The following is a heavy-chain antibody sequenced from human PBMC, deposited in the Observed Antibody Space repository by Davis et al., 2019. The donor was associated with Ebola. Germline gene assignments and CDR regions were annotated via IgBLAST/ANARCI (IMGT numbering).Heavy chain of an antibody. CDR3: ARHVSGGVVTAFDY. Sequence: GESLKTPRKGSGYSFPSNWIGRVRQLPGKGLEWMGIIYPGDSDARYRPSFQGQVTISADKSISTAYLQWSSLKASDTAMYYCARHVSGGVVTAFDYWGQGTLVTVSS. CDR1: GYSFPSNW. D-gene: IGHD2-21*02. V-gene: IGHV5-51*01. CDR2: IYPGDSDA. J-gene: IGHJ4*02.